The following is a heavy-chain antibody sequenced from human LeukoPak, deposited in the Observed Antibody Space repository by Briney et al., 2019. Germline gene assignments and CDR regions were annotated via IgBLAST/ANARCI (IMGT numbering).Heavy chain of an antibody. CDR1: GFTFGDYT. Sequence: GGSLRLSCTASGFTFGDYTTSWFRQAPGWGLEWVGFIRSKAYGGTTEYAASVKGRFTISRDDSKSIAYLQMNSLKTEDTAVYYCTSSTKPSRGYYYYGMDVWGQGTTVTVSS. J-gene: IGHJ6*02. CDR3: TSSTKPSRGYYYYGMDV. D-gene: IGHD2-2*01. CDR2: IRSKAYGGTT. V-gene: IGHV3-49*03.